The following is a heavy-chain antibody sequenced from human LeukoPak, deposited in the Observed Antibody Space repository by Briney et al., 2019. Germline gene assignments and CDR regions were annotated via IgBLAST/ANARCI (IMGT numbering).Heavy chain of an antibody. CDR3: ARVVTLDY. CDR1: GFTFSSYA. D-gene: IGHD3-10*01. CDR2: ISYDGSNK. Sequence: GGSLRLSCAASGFTFSSYAMHWVRQAPGKGLEWVAVISYDGSNKYYADSVKGRFTISRDNSKNTLHLQMNSLRAEDTAVYYCARVVTLDYWGQGTLVTVSS. J-gene: IGHJ4*02. V-gene: IGHV3-30*07.